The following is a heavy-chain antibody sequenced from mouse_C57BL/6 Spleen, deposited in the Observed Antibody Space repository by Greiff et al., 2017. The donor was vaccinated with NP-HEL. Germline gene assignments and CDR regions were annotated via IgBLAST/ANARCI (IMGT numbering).Heavy chain of an antibody. CDR2: IDPSDSYT. D-gene: IGHD2-3*01. CDR3: ARSDDGYFDY. CDR1: GYTFTSYW. Sequence: VQLQQSGAELVKPGASVKLSCKASGYTFTSYWMQWVKQRPGQGLEWIGEIDPSDSYTNYNQKFKGKATLTVDTSSSTAYMQLSSLTSEDSAVYYCARSDDGYFDYWGQGTTLTVSS. J-gene: IGHJ2*01. V-gene: IGHV1-50*01.